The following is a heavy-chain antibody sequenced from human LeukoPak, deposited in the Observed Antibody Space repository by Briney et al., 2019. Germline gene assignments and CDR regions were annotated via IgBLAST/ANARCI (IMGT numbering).Heavy chain of an antibody. Sequence: GESLKMSCKGSGYSFTSYWIGWVRQMPGKGLEWMGIIYPGDSDTRYSPSFQGQVTISADKSISTAYLQWSSLKASDTAMYYCARLTDYGGNSALGWFDYWGQGTLVTVSS. V-gene: IGHV5-51*03. CDR2: IYPGDSDT. J-gene: IGHJ4*02. D-gene: IGHD4-23*01. CDR1: GYSFTSYW. CDR3: ARLTDYGGNSALGWFDY.